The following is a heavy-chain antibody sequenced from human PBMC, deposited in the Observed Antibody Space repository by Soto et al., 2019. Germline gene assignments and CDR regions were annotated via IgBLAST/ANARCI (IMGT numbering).Heavy chain of an antibody. CDR2: IYYSGST. J-gene: IGHJ6*02. V-gene: IGHV4-31*03. CDR3: ARLDHPLHYGMDV. CDR1: GGSISSGGYY. Sequence: SETLSLTCTVSGGSISSGGYYWSWIRQHPGKGLEWIGYIYYSGSTYYNPSLKSRVTISVDTSKNQFSLKLSSVTAADTAVYYCARLDHPLHYGMDVWGQGTTVTVSS.